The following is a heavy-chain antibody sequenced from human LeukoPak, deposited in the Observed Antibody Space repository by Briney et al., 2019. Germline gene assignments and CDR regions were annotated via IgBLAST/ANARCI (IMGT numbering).Heavy chain of an antibody. CDR3: ARDSCSSTSCYTFDY. V-gene: IGHV3-21*01. CDR2: VSSSSYI. D-gene: IGHD2-2*02. Sequence: GGSLRLSCAASGFTFSSYSMNWVRQAPGKGLEWVSSVSSSSYIYYADSVKGRFTISRDNAKNSLYLQMNSLRAEDTAVYYCARDSCSSTSCYTFDYWGQGTLVTVSS. J-gene: IGHJ4*02. CDR1: GFTFSSYS.